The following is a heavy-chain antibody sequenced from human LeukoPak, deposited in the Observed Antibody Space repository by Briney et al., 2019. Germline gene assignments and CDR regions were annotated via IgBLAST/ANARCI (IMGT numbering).Heavy chain of an antibody. CDR2: ISGSGGST. D-gene: IGHD6-13*01. J-gene: IGHJ4*02. Sequence: GGSLRLSCAASGFIFSSYAMSWVRQAPGKGLEWVSGISGSGGSTYYADSVKGRFTISRDNSKNTLYLQMNSLRVEDTAVYYCARRFPYSSSWDFDYWGQGTLVTVSS. V-gene: IGHV3-23*01. CDR1: GFIFSSYA. CDR3: ARRFPYSSSWDFDY.